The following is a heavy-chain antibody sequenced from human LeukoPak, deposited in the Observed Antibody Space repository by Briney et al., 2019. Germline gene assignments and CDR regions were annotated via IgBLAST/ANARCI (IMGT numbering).Heavy chain of an antibody. V-gene: IGHV3-23*01. D-gene: IGHD2-8*01. CDR3: ASSEWWLPPAD. J-gene: IGHJ4*02. Sequence: PGGTLRLSCAASGFTFSSYGMSWVRQAPGKGLEWVSAISGSGGSTYYADSVKGRFTISRDNSKNTLYLQMNSLRAEDTAVYYCASSEWWLPPADWGQGTLVTVSS. CDR2: ISGSGGST. CDR1: GFTFSSYG.